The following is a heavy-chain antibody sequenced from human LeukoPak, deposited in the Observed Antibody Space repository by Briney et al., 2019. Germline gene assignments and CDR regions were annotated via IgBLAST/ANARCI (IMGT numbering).Heavy chain of an antibody. V-gene: IGHV4-31*03. Sequence: SETLSLTCTVSGGSISTGGFYCSWIRQHPGKGLEWIGYIHYSGSTYYKPSLKSRVTISVDTSKNQFSLKLSTVTAADTAVYYCALGVAAAFDIWGQGTVVTVSS. CDR1: GGSISTGGFY. D-gene: IGHD2-15*01. CDR3: ALGVAAAFDI. J-gene: IGHJ3*02. CDR2: IHYSGST.